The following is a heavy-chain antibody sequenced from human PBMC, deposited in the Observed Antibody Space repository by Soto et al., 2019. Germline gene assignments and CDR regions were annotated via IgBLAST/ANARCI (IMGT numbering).Heavy chain of an antibody. CDR3: ARGRVTMVRGVKTYNWFDP. V-gene: IGHV4-34*01. D-gene: IGHD3-10*01. CDR1: GGTYSGYY. CDR2: INHSGST. J-gene: IGHJ5*02. Sequence: SETLSRTCAVCGGTYSGYYCSWIRQPPGKGLEWIGEINHSGSTNYNPSLKSRVTISVDTSKNQFSLKLSSVTAADTAVYYCARGRVTMVRGVKTYNWFDPWGQGTLVTVS.